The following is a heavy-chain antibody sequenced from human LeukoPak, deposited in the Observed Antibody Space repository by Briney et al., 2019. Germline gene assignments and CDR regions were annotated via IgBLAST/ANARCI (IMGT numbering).Heavy chain of an antibody. D-gene: IGHD3-16*01. J-gene: IGHJ3*02. V-gene: IGHV3-23*01. CDR2: IRGRGGAT. CDR3: AKEREIFWGHDAFDI. Sequence: GGSLRLSCAIYGFILKNHAMRWVRQARAKGREWVASIRGRGGATNYGDSVNGRFNISRDNSKNILYLQMSSLGAEDTAKYYCAKEREIFWGHDAFDIWGQGTMVTVSS. CDR1: GFILKNHA.